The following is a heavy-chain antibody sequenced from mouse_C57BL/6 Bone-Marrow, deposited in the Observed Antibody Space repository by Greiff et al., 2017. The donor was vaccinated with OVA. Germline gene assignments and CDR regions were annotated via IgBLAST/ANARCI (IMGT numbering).Heavy chain of an antibody. J-gene: IGHJ2*01. CDR3: TTVRYFDY. CDR1: GFTFTDDY. V-gene: IGHV14-4*01. CDR2: IDPENGDT. Sequence: VQLQQSGAELVRPGASVTLSCTASGFTFTDDYMHWVKQRPEQGLEWIGWIDPENGDTEYASKFQGKATITADTSSNTAYLQLSSLTSEDTAVYYCTTVRYFDYWGQGTTLTVSA.